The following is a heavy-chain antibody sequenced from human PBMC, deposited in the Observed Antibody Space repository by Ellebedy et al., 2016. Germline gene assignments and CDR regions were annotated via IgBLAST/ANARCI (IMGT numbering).Heavy chain of an antibody. J-gene: IGHJ4*02. CDR1: GFTFSSYG. D-gene: IGHD2-15*01. CDR2: IWYDGSNK. Sequence: GGSLRLSCAASGFTFSSYGMHWVRQAPGKGLEWVAVIWYDGSNKYYADSVKGRFTISRDNSKNTLYLQMNSLRAEDTAVYYCARDDGWYCSGGSCPGKIDYWGQGTLVTVSS. CDR3: ARDDGWYCSGGSCPGKIDY. V-gene: IGHV3-33*01.